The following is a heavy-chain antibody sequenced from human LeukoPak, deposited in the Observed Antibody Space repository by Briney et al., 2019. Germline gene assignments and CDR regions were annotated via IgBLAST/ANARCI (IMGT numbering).Heavy chain of an antibody. CDR3: AKDPTDFDSSGQTYFDY. CDR2: IRYDGSNK. D-gene: IGHD3-22*01. CDR1: GFTFSSYG. J-gene: IGHJ4*02. Sequence: GGSLRLSCVASGFTFSSYGMHWVRQAPGKGLEWVTFIRYDGSNKYYAGSVKGRFTISRDNSKNTLYLQMNSLKAEDTAIYYCAKDPTDFDSSGQTYFDYWGQGTLVTVSS. V-gene: IGHV3-30*02.